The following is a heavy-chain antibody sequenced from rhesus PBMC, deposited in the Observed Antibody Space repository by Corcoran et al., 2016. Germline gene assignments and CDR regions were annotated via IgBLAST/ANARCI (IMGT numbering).Heavy chain of an antibody. J-gene: IGHJ6*01. CDR1: GASIRSSW. V-gene: IGHV4-80*01. D-gene: IGHD4-29*01. Sequence: QVQLQESGPGLVKPLETLSVTCAVSGASIRSSWWTWIRPPPGKGLEWIGEINGNSGSPYYKSSLKSRVTISKDASKNQFSLTVKSVTAADTALYYCAYGSIPYGWDSWGQGVVVTVSS. CDR3: AYGSIPYGWDS. CDR2: INGNSGSP.